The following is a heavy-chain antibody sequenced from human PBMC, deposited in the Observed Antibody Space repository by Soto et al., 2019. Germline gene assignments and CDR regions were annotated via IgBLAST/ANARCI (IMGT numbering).Heavy chain of an antibody. D-gene: IGHD6-19*01. CDR3: ARHAVGGWYWADTDY. CDR2: IDPSDSYT. J-gene: IGHJ4*02. CDR1: GYSFTSYW. V-gene: IGHV5-10-1*01. Sequence: PGVSLKISCKGSGYSFTSYWISWVRQMPGKGLEWMGRIDPSDSYTNYSPSFQGHVTISADKSISTAYLQWSSLKASDTAMYYCARHAVGGWYWADTDYWGQGTLVTVSS.